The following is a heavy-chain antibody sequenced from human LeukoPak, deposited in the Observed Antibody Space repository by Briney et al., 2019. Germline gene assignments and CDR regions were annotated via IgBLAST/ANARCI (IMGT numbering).Heavy chain of an antibody. D-gene: IGHD1-26*01. J-gene: IGHJ4*02. V-gene: IGHV1-2*02. Sequence: GASVKVSCKASGYTFTDYYIHWVRQAPGQGLEWMAWIRPFSGGTRYAQKFQDRVTLTRDTSISTAYMGLSRLTSDDTAVYFCTRSRESREFDSWGQGTLVTVSS. CDR3: TRSRESREFDS. CDR2: IRPFSGGT. CDR1: GYTFTDYY.